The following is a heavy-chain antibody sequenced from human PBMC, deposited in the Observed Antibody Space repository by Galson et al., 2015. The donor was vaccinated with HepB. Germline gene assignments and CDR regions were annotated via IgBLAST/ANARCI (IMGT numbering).Heavy chain of an antibody. V-gene: IGHV4-39*01. CDR3: TRSSDVVSTYY. J-gene: IGHJ4*02. Sequence: ETLSLTCTVSSGSISPYYWGWIRQPPGKGLEWIGSMYYSGSTYCNPSLKRRITISVGTPKNLFSLNLRSVTAADTAVYYCTRSSDVVSTYYWGQGTLVTVSS. CDR1: SGSISPYY. D-gene: IGHD5/OR15-5a*01. CDR2: MYYSGST.